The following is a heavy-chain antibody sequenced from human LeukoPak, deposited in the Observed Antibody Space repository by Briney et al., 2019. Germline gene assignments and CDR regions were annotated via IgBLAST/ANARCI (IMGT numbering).Heavy chain of an antibody. Sequence: ASVKVSCKASGYTFSNFYMNWVRQAPGQGLEWMGILNPSGGSTRYAQKFQGRDAMTRDTSTSTVYMELSSLRSEDTAVYYCARGSSSGAYYFDYWGQGALVTVSS. CDR1: GYTFSNFY. CDR2: LNPSGGST. V-gene: IGHV1-46*01. J-gene: IGHJ4*02. CDR3: ARGSSSGAYYFDY. D-gene: IGHD3-22*01.